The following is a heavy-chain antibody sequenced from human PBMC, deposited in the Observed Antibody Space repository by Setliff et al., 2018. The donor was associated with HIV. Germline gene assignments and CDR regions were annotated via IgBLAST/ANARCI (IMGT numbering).Heavy chain of an antibody. D-gene: IGHD3-10*01. V-gene: IGHV3-21*01. J-gene: IGHJ4*02. CDR3: ARVSGSGSYVYY. CDR2: ISSSSSYI. Sequence: PGGSLRLSCAASGFTFSSYSMNWVRQAPGKGLEWVSSISSSSSYIYYADSVKGRFTISRDNAKNSLYLQMNSLRAEDTAVYYCARVSGSGSYVYYWGQGTLVTVSS. CDR1: GFTFSSYS.